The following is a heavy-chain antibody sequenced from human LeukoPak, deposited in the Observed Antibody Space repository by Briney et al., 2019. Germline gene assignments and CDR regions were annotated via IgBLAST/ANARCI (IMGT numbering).Heavy chain of an antibody. CDR1: GFTFSDYR. CDR3: AGLSGVPEY. D-gene: IGHD1-26*01. CDR2: IKNDGTKM. Sequence: GGSLRLSCAASGFTFSDYRMNLVRQAPGKGLEWVASIKNDGTKMYYVDSLKSRFTISRDNSKNSLDLQMNSLRVEDTAVYYCAGLSGVPEYWGQGTLVTVSS. J-gene: IGHJ4*02. V-gene: IGHV3-7*01.